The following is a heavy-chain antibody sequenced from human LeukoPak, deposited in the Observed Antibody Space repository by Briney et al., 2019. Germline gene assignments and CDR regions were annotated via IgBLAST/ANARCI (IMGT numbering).Heavy chain of an antibody. Sequence: PGGSLRLSCAASGFTFSSYAMHWVRQAPGKGLEWVASLRYDGSDKDYGDSVKGRFTISRDNSKNTVYLQMNSLRPEDTAVYFCAKGSLIIVVEDAFDIWGQGTMVIVSS. J-gene: IGHJ3*02. CDR3: AKGSLIIVVEDAFDI. CDR2: LRYDGSDK. CDR1: GFTFSSYA. V-gene: IGHV3-30*02. D-gene: IGHD3-22*01.